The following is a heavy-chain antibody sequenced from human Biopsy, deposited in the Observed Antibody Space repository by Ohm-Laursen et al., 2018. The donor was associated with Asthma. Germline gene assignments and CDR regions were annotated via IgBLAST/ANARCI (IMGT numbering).Heavy chain of an antibody. J-gene: IGHJ3*01. D-gene: IGHD3-9*01. V-gene: IGHV1-3*04. CDR3: ARTYYDFLTGQVKDVFGV. Sequence: ASVKVSCKASGYNFISFAIHWVRQAPVQRLEWMGWVNTGNGDTKYSQKFQGRVTITGDTSASTAYMELRSLRSEDTATYYCARTYYDFLTGQVKDVFGVWGQGTMVTVSS. CDR2: VNTGNGDT. CDR1: GYNFISFA.